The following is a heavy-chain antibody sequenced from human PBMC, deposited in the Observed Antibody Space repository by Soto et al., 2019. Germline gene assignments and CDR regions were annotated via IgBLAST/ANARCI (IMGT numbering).Heavy chain of an antibody. Sequence: GGSLRLSCAASGFTFSSYGMHWVRQAPGKGLEWVAVIWYDGSNKYYVDSVKGRFTISRDNSKNTLYLQMNSLRAEDTAVYYCARDRDSSGYYYGFKDAFDIWGQGTMVTVSS. CDR3: ARDRDSSGYYYGFKDAFDI. J-gene: IGHJ3*02. D-gene: IGHD3-22*01. CDR1: GFTFSSYG. CDR2: IWYDGSNK. V-gene: IGHV3-33*01.